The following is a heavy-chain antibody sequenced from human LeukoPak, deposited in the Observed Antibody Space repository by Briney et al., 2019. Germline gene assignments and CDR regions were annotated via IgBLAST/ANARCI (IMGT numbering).Heavy chain of an antibody. Sequence: GLSLRLSCAASGFTFSSYVMHWVRQAPGKGLEWVAVVSYDGSNKYYADSVKGRFTISRDNSKNTLYLQMNSLRPEDTAVYYCAKDDSPTAWYRSLDYWGQGTLVTVSS. CDR3: AKDDSPTAWYRSLDY. D-gene: IGHD3-22*01. J-gene: IGHJ4*02. V-gene: IGHV3-30*18. CDR1: GFTFSSYV. CDR2: VSYDGSNK.